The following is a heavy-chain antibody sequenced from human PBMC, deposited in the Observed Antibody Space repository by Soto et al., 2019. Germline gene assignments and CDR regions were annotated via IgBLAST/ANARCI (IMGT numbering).Heavy chain of an antibody. J-gene: IGHJ5*02. CDR3: ARDPSGFGDYDFDP. Sequence: PSETLSLTCAVYGGSFSGYYWSWIRQPPGKGLEWIGEINHSGSTNYDPSLKSRVTISVDTSKNQFSLKLSSVTAADTAVYYCARDPSGFGDYDFDPWGQGTLVTVSS. V-gene: IGHV4-34*01. D-gene: IGHD3-10*01. CDR2: INHSGST. CDR1: GGSFSGYY.